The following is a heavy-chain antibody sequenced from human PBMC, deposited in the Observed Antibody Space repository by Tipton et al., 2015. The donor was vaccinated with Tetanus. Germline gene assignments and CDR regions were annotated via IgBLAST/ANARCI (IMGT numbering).Heavy chain of an antibody. CDR3: ARGVAAAGDCFDY. Sequence: LRLSCTVSGGSISSYYWSWIRQPAGKELEWIGRIYTSGSTNYNPSLKSRVPMSVDTPKNQFSLKLSSVTAADTAVYYCARGVAAAGDCFDYWGQGTLVTVSS. CDR2: IYTSGST. CDR1: GGSISSYY. V-gene: IGHV4-4*07. J-gene: IGHJ4*02. D-gene: IGHD6-13*01.